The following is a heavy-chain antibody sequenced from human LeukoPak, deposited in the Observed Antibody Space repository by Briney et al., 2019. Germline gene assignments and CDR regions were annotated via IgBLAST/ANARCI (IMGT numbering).Heavy chain of an antibody. CDR3: ARASPRYCSGGSCYGQKYYFDY. D-gene: IGHD2-15*01. V-gene: IGHV1-18*01. CDR1: GYTFTSHG. J-gene: IGHJ4*02. CDR2: INPYNGNT. Sequence: ASVTVSCKASGYTFTSHGISWVRQAPGQGLEWMGWINPYNGNTNYAQKLQGRVTLTTDTSTSTAYMELRSLRSDDTAVYYCARASPRYCSGGSCYGQKYYFDYWGQGTLVTVSS.